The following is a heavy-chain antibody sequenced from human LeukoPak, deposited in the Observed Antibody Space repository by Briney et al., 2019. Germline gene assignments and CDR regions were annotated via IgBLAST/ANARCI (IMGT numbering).Heavy chain of an antibody. J-gene: IGHJ4*02. Sequence: TSETLSLTCTVSGDSISNYYWSWIRQPAGKGLEWIGRIYTSGGTNYNPSLKSRVTMSVDTSKNQFSLKLSSVTAADTAVYYCARVSLVRGAPDYYFDYWGQGTLVTVSS. CDR3: ARVSLVRGAPDYYFDY. V-gene: IGHV4-4*07. D-gene: IGHD3-10*01. CDR1: GDSISNYY. CDR2: IYTSGGT.